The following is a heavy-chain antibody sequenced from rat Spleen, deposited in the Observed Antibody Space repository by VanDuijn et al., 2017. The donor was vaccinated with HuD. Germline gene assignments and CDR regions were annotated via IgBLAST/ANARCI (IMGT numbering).Heavy chain of an antibody. D-gene: IGHD1-6*01. CDR1: GFTFNNYW. Sequence: EVQLVESGGGLVQPGRSLKLSCVASGFTFNNYWMTWIRQAPGKGLEWVASITNTGGSTYYPDSVKGRFTISRDNAKSTLYLQMNSLRSEDTATYYCTRDMYTTDYYYFDYWGQGVMVTVSS. CDR3: TRDMYTTDYYYFDY. CDR2: ITNTGGST. J-gene: IGHJ2*01. V-gene: IGHV5-31*01.